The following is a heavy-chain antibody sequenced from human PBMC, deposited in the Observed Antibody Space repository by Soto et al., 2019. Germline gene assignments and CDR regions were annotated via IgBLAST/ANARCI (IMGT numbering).Heavy chain of an antibody. J-gene: IGHJ6*03. V-gene: IGHV3-66*01. CDR2: IYSGGST. CDR3: ARGMKYSGYDFSHSGYDYGGYYYYYMDV. D-gene: IGHD5-12*01. CDR1: GFTVSSNY. Sequence: PGGSLRLSCAASGFTVSSNYMSWVRQAPGKGLEWVSVIYSGGSTYYADSVKGRFTISRDNSKNTLYLQMNSLRAEDTAVYYCARGMKYSGYDFSHSGYDYGGYYYYYMDVWGKGTTVTVSS.